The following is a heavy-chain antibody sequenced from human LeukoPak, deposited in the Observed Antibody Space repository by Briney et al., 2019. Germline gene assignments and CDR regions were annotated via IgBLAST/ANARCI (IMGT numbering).Heavy chain of an antibody. D-gene: IGHD3-16*01. Sequence: GGSLRLSCEASGFTLSTYWMNWVRQVPGKGLDWVANINPDGSGKRYMDTVKGRFTIARDNADNSLSLQMNSLRAEDTAVYYCASWGAGGNSWGQGTLVTVSS. J-gene: IGHJ4*02. CDR2: INPDGSGK. V-gene: IGHV3-7*01. CDR3: ASWGAGGNS. CDR1: GFTLSTYW.